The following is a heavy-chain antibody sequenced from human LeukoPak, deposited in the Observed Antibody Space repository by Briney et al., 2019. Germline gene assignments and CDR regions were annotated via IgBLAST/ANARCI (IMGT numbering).Heavy chain of an antibody. J-gene: IGHJ3*02. CDR1: GGFISSSNYY. D-gene: IGHD3-9*01. CDR3: ARTGILTGYSPEI. Sequence: SETLSLTCTVSGGFISSSNYYWDWIRQPPGKGLEWIGSIYYSGNTYYNPSLKGRVTISVDTSKNQFSLKLSSVTAADTAVYYCARTGILTGYSPEIWGQGTMVTVSS. V-gene: IGHV4-39*07. CDR2: IYYSGNT.